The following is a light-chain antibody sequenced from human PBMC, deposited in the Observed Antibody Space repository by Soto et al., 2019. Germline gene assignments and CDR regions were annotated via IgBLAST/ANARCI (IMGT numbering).Light chain of an antibody. V-gene: IGKV3-15*01. CDR2: AAS. Sequence: EIVMTQSPATLSLSLGERATLSCRASQSISRNLAWYHQRPGQAPRLLIYAASTRVTGIPARFSGSGSGTDFTLTISGLQSEDFGVYFCQQYNNWPPRYTFGQGTKLEIK. CDR1: QSISRN. CDR3: QQYNNWPPRYT. J-gene: IGKJ2*01.